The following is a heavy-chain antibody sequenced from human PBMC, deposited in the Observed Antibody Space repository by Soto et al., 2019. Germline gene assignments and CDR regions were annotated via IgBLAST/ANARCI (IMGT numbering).Heavy chain of an antibody. D-gene: IGHD3-3*01. J-gene: IGHJ6*03. CDR2: ISSSSSTI. Sequence: EVQLVESGGGLVQPGGSLRLSCAASGFTFSSYSMNWVRQAPGKGLEWVSYISSSSSTIYYADSVKGRFTISRDNAKNSLYLQMNSLRAEDTAVYYCARDFKYDFWSGYSARYYYYYMDAWGKGTTVTVSS. V-gene: IGHV3-48*01. CDR3: ARDFKYDFWSGYSARYYYYYMDA. CDR1: GFTFSSYS.